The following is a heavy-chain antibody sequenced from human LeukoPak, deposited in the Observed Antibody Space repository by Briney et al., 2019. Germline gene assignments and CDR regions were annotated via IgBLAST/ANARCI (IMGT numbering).Heavy chain of an antibody. Sequence: GGSLRLSCAASGFAFSSFAMSWVRQAPGKGLEWVSTLSGSGGSTYYADSVKGRFTISRDTSKNTLSLQMNSLRAEDTAVYYCAKDATYSSGWIDYWGQGTLVTVSS. CDR1: GFAFSSFA. J-gene: IGHJ4*02. CDR2: LSGSGGST. V-gene: IGHV3-23*01. CDR3: AKDATYSSGWIDY. D-gene: IGHD6-19*01.